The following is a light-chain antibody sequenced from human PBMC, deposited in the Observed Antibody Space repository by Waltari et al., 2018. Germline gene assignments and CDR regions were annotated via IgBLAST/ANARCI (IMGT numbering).Light chain of an antibody. J-gene: IGLJ2*01. CDR1: NSDIGGYNF. CDR2: DHN. Sequence: QSALTQPASVSGSPGQSITISCTGSNSDIGGYNFVYWYQQHPGKAPKLMIYDHNKRPSGVSNRFSASKSGKTASLTISGLQAEDEANYYCSSYTTSSTLVFGGGTKVTVL. V-gene: IGLV2-14*03. CDR3: SSYTTSSTLV.